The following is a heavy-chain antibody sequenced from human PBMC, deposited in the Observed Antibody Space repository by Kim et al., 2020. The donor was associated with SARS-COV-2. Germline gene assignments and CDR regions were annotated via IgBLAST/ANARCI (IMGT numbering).Heavy chain of an antibody. CDR3: AKDWEVRGITPDY. Sequence: ASVKVSCKASGYTFTSYAMHWLRQAPGQRLEWMGWINAVNGYTKYSQKFQGRLTITRDTSASTAYMELSSLTSEDTAVYYCAKDWEVRGITPDYWGQGTPVTVSS. D-gene: IGHD3-10*01. CDR2: INAVNGYT. CDR1: GYTFTSYA. J-gene: IGHJ4*02. V-gene: IGHV1-3*01.